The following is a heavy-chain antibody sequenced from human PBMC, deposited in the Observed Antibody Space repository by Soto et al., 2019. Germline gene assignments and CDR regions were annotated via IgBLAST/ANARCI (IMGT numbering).Heavy chain of an antibody. CDR2: ISGHNVNT. V-gene: IGHV1-18*01. Sequence: QVQLVQSGDEVKKTGASVKVSCRASGYTLTNYGISWVRQAPGQGLFWMGWISGHNVNTLYAQNVQGRVTMTIDTSPDTAYMKRLSLTIGETTMYYHVKDWKTTPWGAGTL. D-gene: IGHD1-1*01. CDR3: VKDWKTTP. CDR1: GYTLTNYG. J-gene: IGHJ5*02.